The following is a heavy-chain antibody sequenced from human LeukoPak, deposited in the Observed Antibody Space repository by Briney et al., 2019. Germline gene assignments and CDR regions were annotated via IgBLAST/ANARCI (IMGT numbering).Heavy chain of an antibody. CDR1: GFTFSSYA. Sequence: GGSLRLSCAASGFTFSSYAMHWVRQAPGKGLEWVAVISYDGSNKYYADSVKGRFTISRDNSKNTLYLQMNSLRAEDTAVYYCARSLYYDSSGYPLWYFDYWGQGTLVTVSS. CDR3: ARSLYYDSSGYPLWYFDY. D-gene: IGHD3-22*01. J-gene: IGHJ4*02. V-gene: IGHV3-30*04. CDR2: ISYDGSNK.